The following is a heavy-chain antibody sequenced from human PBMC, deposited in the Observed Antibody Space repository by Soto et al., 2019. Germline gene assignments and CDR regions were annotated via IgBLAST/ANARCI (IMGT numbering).Heavy chain of an antibody. J-gene: IGHJ3*02. D-gene: IGHD6-25*01. CDR1: GGTFSSYA. CDR3: ARASGYGRLDAFDI. V-gene: IGHV1-69*13. Sequence: ASVKVSCKASGGTFSSYAISWVRQAPGQGLEWMGGIIPIFGTANYAQKFQGRVTITADESTSTAYMELSSLRSEDTAVYYCARASGYGRLDAFDIWGQGTMVTVSS. CDR2: IIPIFGTA.